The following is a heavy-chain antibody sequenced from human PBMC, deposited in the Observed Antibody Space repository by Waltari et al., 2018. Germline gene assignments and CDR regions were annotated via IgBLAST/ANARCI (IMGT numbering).Heavy chain of an antibody. J-gene: IGHJ4*02. CDR3: AKDRKYIDY. Sequence: EVQLLESGGGLVQPGGSLRLSCAASGFTFSSYAMSWVRQAPGKGLEWVSVIYSGGSTYDADSVKGRCTISRDNSKNTLYLQMNSLRAEDTAVYYCAKDRKYIDYWGQGTLVTVSS. CDR2: IYSGGST. V-gene: IGHV3-23*03. CDR1: GFTFSSYA.